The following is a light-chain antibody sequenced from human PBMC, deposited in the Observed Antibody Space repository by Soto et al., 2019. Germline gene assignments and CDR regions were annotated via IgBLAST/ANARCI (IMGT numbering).Light chain of an antibody. J-gene: IGLJ3*02. V-gene: IGLV2-8*01. CDR2: EVT. CDR1: SIDGGGYNY. CDR3: SSYAASNNFYFV. Sequence: QSALTQPPSASGSPGQSVTISCTGTSIDGGGYNYVSWYQQYPGRAPKLMIYEVTKRPSGVPDRFSGSKSGNTASLTVSGLQAEDEADYYCSSYAASNNFYFVFGGGTKLTVL.